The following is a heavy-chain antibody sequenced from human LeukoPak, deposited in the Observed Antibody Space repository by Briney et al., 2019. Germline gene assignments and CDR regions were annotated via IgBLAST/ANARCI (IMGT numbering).Heavy chain of an antibody. Sequence: SQTLSLTCTVSGGSISSYYWSWIRQPPGKGLEWIGYIYYSGSTNYNPSLKSRVTISVDTSKNQFSLKLSSVTAADTAVYYCARDGYSYGPDAFDIWGQGTMVTVSS. CDR1: GGSISSYY. CDR2: IYYSGST. D-gene: IGHD5-18*01. CDR3: ARDGYSYGPDAFDI. J-gene: IGHJ3*02. V-gene: IGHV4-59*01.